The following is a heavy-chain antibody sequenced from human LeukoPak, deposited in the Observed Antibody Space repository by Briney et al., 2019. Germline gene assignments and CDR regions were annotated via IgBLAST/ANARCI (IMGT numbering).Heavy chain of an antibody. CDR3: ARVRAGLHAKSNYFDY. J-gene: IGHJ4*02. CDR2: ISSSGSTI. Sequence: PGGSLRLSCAASGFTFSDYYMSWIRQAPGKGLEWVSYISSSGSTIYYADSVKGRFTISRDNAKNSLYLQMNSLRAEDTAVYYCARVRAGLHAKSNYFDYWGQGTLVTVSS. V-gene: IGHV3-11*04. D-gene: IGHD3-10*01. CDR1: GFTFSDYY.